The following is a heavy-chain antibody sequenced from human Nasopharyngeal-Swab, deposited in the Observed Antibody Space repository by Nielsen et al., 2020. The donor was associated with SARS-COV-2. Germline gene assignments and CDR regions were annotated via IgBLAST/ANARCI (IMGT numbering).Heavy chain of an antibody. CDR3: TRDRVAGSLYGEFDF. V-gene: IGHV3-48*03. J-gene: IGHJ4*02. D-gene: IGHD6-19*01. Sequence: GESLKISCVASGFTFSSYEMNWVRQAPGKGLEWVAYISSRGNTIYYADSVKSRFTISRDNAKNSLYVQMNSLRVEDTAIYYCTRDRVAGSLYGEFDFWGQGTLVTVSS. CDR1: GFTFSSYE. CDR2: ISSRGNTI.